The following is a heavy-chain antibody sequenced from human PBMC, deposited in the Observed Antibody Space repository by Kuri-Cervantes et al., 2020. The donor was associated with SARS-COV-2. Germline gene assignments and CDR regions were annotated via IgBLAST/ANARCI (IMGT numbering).Heavy chain of an antibody. V-gene: IGHV4-38-2*02. J-gene: IGHJ6*02. Sequence: SETLSLTFAASGYSISSGYYWGWIRQPPGKGLEWIGSIYHRGTTYYNPSLKSRVTISVGTYKNQFSLKLSSVTAADTAVYYCARDSELLRNDYGMDVWGQGTTVTVSS. D-gene: IGHD1-1*01. CDR3: ARDSELLRNDYGMDV. CDR2: IYHRGTT. CDR1: GYSISSGYY.